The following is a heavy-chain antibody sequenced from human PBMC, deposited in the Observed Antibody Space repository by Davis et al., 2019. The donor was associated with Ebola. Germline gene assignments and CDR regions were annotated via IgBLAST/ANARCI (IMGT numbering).Heavy chain of an antibody. J-gene: IGHJ6*04. CDR2: ITSSCGST. CDR1: GFTFNQYA. V-gene: IGHV3-23*01. Sequence: GESLKISCAASGFTFNQYAMTWARQAPGKGLEWVSAITSSCGSTYYADSVKGRFTISRDNSKNTLYLQMNSLTVEDTAVYYCAKGGSGWPSDYSYGMGVWGKGTTVTVSS. D-gene: IGHD6-19*01. CDR3: AKGGSGWPSDYSYGMGV.